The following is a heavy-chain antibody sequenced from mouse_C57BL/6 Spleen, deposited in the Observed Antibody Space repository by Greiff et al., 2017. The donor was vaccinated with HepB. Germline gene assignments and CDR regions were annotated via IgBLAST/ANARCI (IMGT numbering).Heavy chain of an antibody. CDR3: TREGAYYGSSYWYFDV. CDR1: GYTFTDYE. D-gene: IGHD1-1*01. V-gene: IGHV1-15*01. Sequence: VQLQQSGAELVRPGASVTLSCKASGYTFTDYEMHWVKQTPVHGLEWIGAIDPETGGTAYNQKFKGKAILTADKSSSTAYMELRSLTSEDSAVYYCTREGAYYGSSYWYFDVWGTGTTVTVSS. J-gene: IGHJ1*03. CDR2: IDPETGGT.